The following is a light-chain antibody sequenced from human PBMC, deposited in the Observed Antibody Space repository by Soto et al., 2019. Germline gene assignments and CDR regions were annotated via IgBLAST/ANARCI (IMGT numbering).Light chain of an antibody. Sequence: DIQMTQSPSSLSASVGDRVTITCRASQGISNSLAWYQQKPGKVPKLLIYAASTLQSGVPTRFSGSGSGTDFILTISSLQPVDVATYYCKQYNRAPYPCGQGTKLEIK. CDR2: AAS. CDR3: KQYNRAPYP. V-gene: IGKV1-27*01. J-gene: IGKJ2*01. CDR1: QGISNS.